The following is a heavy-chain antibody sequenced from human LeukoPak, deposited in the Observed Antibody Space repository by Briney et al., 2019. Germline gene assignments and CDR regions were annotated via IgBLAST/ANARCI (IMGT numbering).Heavy chain of an antibody. CDR1: GFTFSSYA. Sequence: PGRSLRLSCAASGFTFSSYAMHWVRQAPGKGLEWVAVISYDGSNKYYADSVKGRFTISRDNSKNTLYLQMNSLRAEDTAVYYCAKIMITFGGVGDWGQGTLVTVSS. CDR3: AKIMITFGGVGD. D-gene: IGHD3-16*01. J-gene: IGHJ4*02. V-gene: IGHV3-30-3*02. CDR2: ISYDGSNK.